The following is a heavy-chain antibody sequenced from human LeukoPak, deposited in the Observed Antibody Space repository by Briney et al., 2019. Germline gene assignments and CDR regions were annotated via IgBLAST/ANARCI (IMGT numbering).Heavy chain of an antibody. V-gene: IGHV4-34*01. D-gene: IGHD1-26*01. CDR1: GGSFSGYY. J-gene: IGHJ4*02. CDR3: ARGRELSY. Sequence: PSETLSLTCAVYGGSFSGYYWSWVRQPPGKGLEWIGEINHSGSTNYNPSLKSRVTISVDTSKNQFSLKLSSVTAADTAVYYCARGRELSYWGQGTLVTVSS. CDR2: INHSGST.